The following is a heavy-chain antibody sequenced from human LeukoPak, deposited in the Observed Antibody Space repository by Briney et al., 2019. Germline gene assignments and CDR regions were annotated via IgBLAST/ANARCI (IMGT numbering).Heavy chain of an antibody. CDR2: IXYXGSXX. J-gene: IGHJ4*02. D-gene: IGHD6-13*01. Sequence: GGSLRLSCAASGXTFSSYGXXXVXXAPXXXXXXVAVIXYXGSXXXYXNHVKGRFTISRDNSKNPLYLQMNSLRAEDTAVYYCARDAYSSSYFDYWGQGTLVTVSS. V-gene: IGHV3-33*01. CDR3: ARDAYSSSYFDY. CDR1: GXTFSSYG.